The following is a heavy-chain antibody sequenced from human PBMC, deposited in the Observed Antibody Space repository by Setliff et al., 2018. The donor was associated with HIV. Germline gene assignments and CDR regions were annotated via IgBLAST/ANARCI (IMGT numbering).Heavy chain of an antibody. D-gene: IGHD1-26*01. CDR1: GGSISRYY. CDR3: AGSMGATKGSWFEP. CDR2: IYYSGST. J-gene: IGHJ5*02. Sequence: SETLSLTCTVSGGSISRYYWSWIRQPPGKGLEWIGYIYYSGSTNYNPSLKSRVTMSVDTSKNQFSLRLTSVSAADTALYYCAGSMGATKGSWFEPWGQGTLVTVSS. V-gene: IGHV4-59*12.